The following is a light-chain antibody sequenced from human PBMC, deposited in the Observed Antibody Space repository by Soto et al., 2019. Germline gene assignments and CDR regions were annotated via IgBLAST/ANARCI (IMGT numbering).Light chain of an antibody. V-gene: IGLV3-9*01. CDR1: NIGSKS. Sequence: SYELTQPLSVSVALGQTAKITCERNNIGSKSVHWYQQKPGQAPVLVIYRDTNRPSGIPERFSGSNSGNTATLTISRAQAGDEADYYCQVWDSSTYVFGTGTKVTVL. CDR3: QVWDSSTYV. J-gene: IGLJ1*01. CDR2: RDT.